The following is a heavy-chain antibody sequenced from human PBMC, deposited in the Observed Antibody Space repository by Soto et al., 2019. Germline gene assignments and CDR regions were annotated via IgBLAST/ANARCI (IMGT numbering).Heavy chain of an antibody. J-gene: IGHJ3*02. Sequence: GGSLRLSCAASGFTLSSYAMTWVRQAPGKGLEGVSGISVSGVGTYYADAVKDRFTISRDKSKNTLYLLMNSLRTEDTAGYYCAKAAVEMATIAAFVIGGQGTLVTVSS. CDR2: ISVSGVGT. V-gene: IGHV3-23*01. CDR1: GFTLSSYA. D-gene: IGHD5-12*01. CDR3: AKAAVEMATIAAFVI.